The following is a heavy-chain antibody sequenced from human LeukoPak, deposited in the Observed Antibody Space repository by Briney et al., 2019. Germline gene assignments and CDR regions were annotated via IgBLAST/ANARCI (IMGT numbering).Heavy chain of an antibody. D-gene: IGHD5-24*01. J-gene: IGHJ4*02. CDR2: IYYSGST. CDR1: GGSISSYY. V-gene: IGHV4-59*01. Sequence: SETLSLTCTVSGGSISSYYCSWIRQPPGPGLERIGYIYYSGSTNYNPSLKSRVNISVDTSKNQFSLRLSSVTAADTAVYYCARGRDGYKPFDYWGQGTLVTVSS. CDR3: ARGRDGYKPFDY.